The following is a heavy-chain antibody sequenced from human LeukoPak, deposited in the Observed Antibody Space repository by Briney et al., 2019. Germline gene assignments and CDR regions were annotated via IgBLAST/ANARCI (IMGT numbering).Heavy chain of an antibody. V-gene: IGHV4-59*01. CDR3: ARDRGYGSETPFRYLDY. CDR2: IYYSGSA. D-gene: IGHD3-10*01. CDR1: GGAIDHYY. Sequence: PSETLSLTCTVSGGAIDHYYWSWIRQPPGKGLEWIGYIYYSGSANYNPSLKSRVTISVGTSKNQFSLKLNSVTAADTAVYYCARDRGYGSETPFRYLDYWGQGSLVTVSS. J-gene: IGHJ4*02.